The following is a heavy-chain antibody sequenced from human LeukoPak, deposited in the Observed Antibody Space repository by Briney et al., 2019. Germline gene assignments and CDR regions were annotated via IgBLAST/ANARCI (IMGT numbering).Heavy chain of an antibody. CDR1: GDSISNNNYF. CDR2: IYYSGSS. J-gene: IGHJ4*02. V-gene: IGHV4-39*01. Sequence: SETLSLTCIVSGDSISNNNYFWGWIRQPPGKGLEWIGSIYYSGSSYYNPSLKSRVTISVGTSKNQFSLSLRSVTAADTAVYYCARRSGRYDFWSGYLFWGQGSLVTVAS. CDR3: ARRSGRYDFWSGYLF. D-gene: IGHD3-3*01.